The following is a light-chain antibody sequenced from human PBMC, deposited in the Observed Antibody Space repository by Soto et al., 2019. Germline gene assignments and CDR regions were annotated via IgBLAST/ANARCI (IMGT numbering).Light chain of an antibody. Sequence: EIVLTQSPGTLSLSPGERLTRACRASQSVTTSYVAWYQHKPGQAPRLLIYGASTKATGTPDRFNGSGSGTDFTLTISRLEPEDFAVYYRQQYGSSPFTFGPGTKVDFK. CDR2: GAS. CDR1: QSVTTSY. V-gene: IGKV3-20*01. CDR3: QQYGSSPFT. J-gene: IGKJ3*01.